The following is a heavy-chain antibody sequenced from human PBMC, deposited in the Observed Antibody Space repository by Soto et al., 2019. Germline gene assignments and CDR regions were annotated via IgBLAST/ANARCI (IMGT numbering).Heavy chain of an antibody. CDR1: GFTFSTYT. J-gene: IGHJ4*02. D-gene: IGHD3-16*02. CDR3: TRDIVAGGLAPMDS. V-gene: IGHV3-21*01. Sequence: VQLVESGGGLVKPGGSLRLSCAASGFTFSTYTMNWVRQAPGNGLEWVSSISSGSDFIYYADSLKGRFTVSRDNANNSLYLQMNSLRADDTALYYCTRDIVAGGLAPMDSWGQGTLVTVSS. CDR2: ISSGSDFI.